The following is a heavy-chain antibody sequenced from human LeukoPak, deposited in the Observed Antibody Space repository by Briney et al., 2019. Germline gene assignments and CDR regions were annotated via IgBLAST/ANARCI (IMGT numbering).Heavy chain of an antibody. CDR1: GYTFTGYY. CDR3: ARALRFRSNWFDP. D-gene: IGHD3-3*01. Sequence: ASVKVSCKASGYTFTGYYMHWVRQAPGQGLEWMGWINPNSGGTDYAQKFQGRVTMTRDTSISTAYMELSRLRSDDTAVYYCARALRFRSNWFDPWGQGTLVTVSS. CDR2: INPNSGGT. V-gene: IGHV1-2*02. J-gene: IGHJ5*02.